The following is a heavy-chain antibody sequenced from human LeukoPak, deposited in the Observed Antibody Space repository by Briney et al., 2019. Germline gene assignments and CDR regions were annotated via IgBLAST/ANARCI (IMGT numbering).Heavy chain of an antibody. CDR1: GYTFTTYD. J-gene: IGHJ4*02. V-gene: IGHV1-8*01. CDR2: MNPNSGNT. Sequence: ASVKVSCKASGYTFTTYDINWVRQATGQGLEWMGWMNPNSGNTGYAQKFQGRVTMTRNTSINTAYMELRSLRSDDTAVYYCAKDRYSNYGCDYWGQGTLVTVSS. CDR3: AKDRYSNYGCDY. D-gene: IGHD4-11*01.